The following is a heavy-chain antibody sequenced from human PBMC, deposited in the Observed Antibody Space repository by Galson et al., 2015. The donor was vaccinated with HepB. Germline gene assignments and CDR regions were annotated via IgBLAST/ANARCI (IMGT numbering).Heavy chain of an antibody. CDR1: GFTFSSYS. Sequence: SLRLSCAASGFTFSSYSMNWVRQAPGKGLEWVSYISSSSSTIYYADSVKGRFTISRDNAKNSLYLQMNSLRDEDTAVYYCARDLRYIQQWLDRNWFDPWGQGTLVTVSS. D-gene: IGHD6-19*01. CDR2: ISSSSSTI. CDR3: ARDLRYIQQWLDRNWFDP. V-gene: IGHV3-48*02. J-gene: IGHJ5*02.